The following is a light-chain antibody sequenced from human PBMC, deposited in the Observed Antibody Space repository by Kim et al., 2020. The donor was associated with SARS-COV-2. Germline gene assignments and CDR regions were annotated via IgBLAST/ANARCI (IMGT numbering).Light chain of an antibody. CDR2: DAS. J-gene: IGKJ3*01. Sequence: DIQMTQSPSSLSASVGDRVTITCRASQDISNYLNWYQQKPGKAPKLLIYDASNLETGVPSRFSGSGSGTDFTFTISSLQPEDIATYYCQKYDNHLFGPGTKVDIK. V-gene: IGKV1-33*01. CDR3: QKYDNHL. CDR1: QDISNY.